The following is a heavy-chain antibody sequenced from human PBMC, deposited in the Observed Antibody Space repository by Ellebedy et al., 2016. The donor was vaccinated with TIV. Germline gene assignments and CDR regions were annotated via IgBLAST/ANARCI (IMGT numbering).Heavy chain of an antibody. CDR2: IKQDGSEK. V-gene: IGHV3-7*01. Sequence: GESLKISCEGSEFTFSSYWMSWVRQAPGKGLEWVANIKQDGSEKYYGDSVKGRFTVSRDNAKNSLYLQMNSLRADDTAVYYCASVSADHWGQGTLVTVSS. CDR3: ASVSADH. J-gene: IGHJ5*02. D-gene: IGHD3-3*02. CDR1: EFTFSSYW.